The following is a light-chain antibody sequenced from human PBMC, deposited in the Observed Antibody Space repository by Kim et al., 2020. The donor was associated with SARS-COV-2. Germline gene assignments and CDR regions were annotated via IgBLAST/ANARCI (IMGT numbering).Light chain of an antibody. CDR2: ASS. CDR3: QQYNNWPPAYT. V-gene: IGKV3-15*01. J-gene: IGKJ2*01. Sequence: SPGKSHPLPRGATQSVNSHLTLVQQKPGQAPRLLVYASSTRATCIPVRFSGSGSGKEFTLPISSLQSEDFAVYYWQQYNNWPPAYTFGQGTKLEIK. CDR1: QSVNSH.